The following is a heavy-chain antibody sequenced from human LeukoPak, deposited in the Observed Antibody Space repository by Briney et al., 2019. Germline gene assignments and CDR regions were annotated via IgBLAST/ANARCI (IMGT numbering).Heavy chain of an antibody. D-gene: IGHD3-10*01. CDR2: FDPEDGET. CDR1: GYTLTELS. V-gene: IGHV1-24*01. J-gene: IGHJ6*03. Sequence: ASVKVSCKVSGYTLTELSMHWVRQAPGKGLEWMGGFDPEDGETIYAQKFQGRVTMTEDTSTDTAYMELRSLRSDDTAVYYCARVVTMVRGVIYYYYYYMDVWGKGTTVTVSS. CDR3: ARVVTMVRGVIYYYYYYMDV.